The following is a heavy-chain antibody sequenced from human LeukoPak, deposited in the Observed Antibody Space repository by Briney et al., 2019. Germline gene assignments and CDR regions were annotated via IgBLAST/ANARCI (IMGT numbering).Heavy chain of an antibody. CDR3: ARVGDELGTTYDAFDI. J-gene: IGHJ3*02. Sequence: SETLSLTCTVSGGSISSYYWSWIRQPAGKGLEWTGRIYTSGSTNYNPSLKSRVTMSVDTSKNQFSLKLSSVTAADTAVYYCARVGDELGTTYDAFDIWGQGTMVTVSS. CDR2: IYTSGST. D-gene: IGHD2/OR15-2a*01. V-gene: IGHV4-4*07. CDR1: GGSISSYY.